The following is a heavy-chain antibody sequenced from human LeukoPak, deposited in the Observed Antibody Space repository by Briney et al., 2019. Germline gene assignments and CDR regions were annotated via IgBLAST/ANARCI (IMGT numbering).Heavy chain of an antibody. D-gene: IGHD6-6*01. CDR1: GYTFTSYG. CDR3: AREARLSYYHYYMDV. V-gene: IGHV1-18*01. CDR2: ISPYSGNT. Sequence: ASVKVSCKASGYTFTSYGIIWVRQAPGQGLEWMGWISPYSGNTNYAQKLQGRVTMTTDTSTSTAFMELRSLRSDDTALYYCAREARLSYYHYYMDVWGKGTTVIVSS. J-gene: IGHJ6*03.